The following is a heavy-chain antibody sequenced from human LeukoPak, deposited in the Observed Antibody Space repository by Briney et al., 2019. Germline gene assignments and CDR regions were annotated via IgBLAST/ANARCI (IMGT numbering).Heavy chain of an antibody. V-gene: IGHV3-74*01. Sequence: PGGSLRLSCAASGFTFSSYWMHWVRQAPGKGLVWVSRINSDGSSRTYADSVKGRFTISRDNSKNTLYLQMNSLRAEDTAVYYCAKGEHYYDSSGYATPDYWGQGTLVTVSS. CDR3: AKGEHYYDSSGYATPDY. J-gene: IGHJ4*02. CDR1: GFTFSSYW. CDR2: INSDGSSR. D-gene: IGHD3-22*01.